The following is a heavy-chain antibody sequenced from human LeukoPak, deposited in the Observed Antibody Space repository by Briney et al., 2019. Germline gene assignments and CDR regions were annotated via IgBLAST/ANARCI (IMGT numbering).Heavy chain of an antibody. J-gene: IGHJ4*02. D-gene: IGHD6-6*01. V-gene: IGHV4-39*01. CDR1: GGSLSSSSYY. CDR3: ARVPAYSSSSGIFDY. CDR2: IYYSGST. Sequence: SETLSLTCTVSGGSLSSSSYYWGWIRQPPGTGLEWIGSIYYSGSTYYNPSLKSRVTISVDTSKNQFSLKLSSVTAADTAVYYCARVPAYSSSSGIFDYWGQGTLVTVSS.